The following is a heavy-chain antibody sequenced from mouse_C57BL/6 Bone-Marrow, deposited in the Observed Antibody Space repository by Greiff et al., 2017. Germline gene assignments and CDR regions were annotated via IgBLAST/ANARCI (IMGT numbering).Heavy chain of an antibody. CDR3: ARDYGNYGGFDY. CDR1: GFTFSSYA. CDR2: ISDGGSYT. Sequence: EVKLMESGGGLVKPGGSLKLSCAASGFTFSSYAMSWVRQTPEKRLEWVATISDGGSYTYYPDNVKGRFTISRDNAKNNLYLQMSHLKSEDTAMYYCARDYGNYGGFDYWGQGTSVTVSS. D-gene: IGHD2-1*01. V-gene: IGHV5-4*01. J-gene: IGHJ4*01.